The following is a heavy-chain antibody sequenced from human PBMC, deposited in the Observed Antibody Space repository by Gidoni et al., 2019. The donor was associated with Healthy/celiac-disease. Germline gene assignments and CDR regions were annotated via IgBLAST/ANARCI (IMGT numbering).Heavy chain of an antibody. D-gene: IGHD3-22*01. V-gene: IGHV3-21*01. CDR1: GFTFSTYN. CDR2: ISSSGDYS. CDR3: ARWRPYDSRPFDY. J-gene: IGHJ4*02. Sequence: EIQLVESGGGLVKPGGSLRLSCAASGFTFSTYNMNWVRQAPGKGLEWVSSISSSGDYSYYIDSLKGRFTISRDNAKNSLYLQMNSLRVEDTAVYYCARWRPYDSRPFDYWGQGTLVTVSS.